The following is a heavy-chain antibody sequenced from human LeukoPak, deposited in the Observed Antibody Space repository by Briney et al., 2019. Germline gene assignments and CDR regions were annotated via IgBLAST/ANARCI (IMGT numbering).Heavy chain of an antibody. V-gene: IGHV1-69*04. D-gene: IGHD3-22*01. Sequence: SAKVSCKASGGTFSSYAISSVRQAPGQGLEWMGRIIPILGIANYAQKFQGRVTITADKSTSTAYMELSSLRSEDTAVYYCARVPDYYDSSGYRDYWGQGTLVTVSS. CDR1: GGTFSSYA. CDR3: ARVPDYYDSSGYRDY. CDR2: IIPILGIA. J-gene: IGHJ4*02.